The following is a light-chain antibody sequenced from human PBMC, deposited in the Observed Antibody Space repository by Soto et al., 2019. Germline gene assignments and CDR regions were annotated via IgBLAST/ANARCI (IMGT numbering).Light chain of an antibody. V-gene: IGKV1-5*01. Sequence: DIQMTQSPSALSASVGDRATITCRASQSISSWLAWYQQKPGKAPKLLIYDASTLQSGVPSRYSGSGSGTKFTLTISNLQPDDFATYYCQQYESYSPWTFGQGTKVEIK. CDR1: QSISSW. J-gene: IGKJ1*01. CDR2: DAS. CDR3: QQYESYSPWT.